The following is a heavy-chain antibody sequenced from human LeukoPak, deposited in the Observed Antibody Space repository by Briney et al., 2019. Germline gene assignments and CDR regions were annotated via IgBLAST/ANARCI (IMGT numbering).Heavy chain of an antibody. D-gene: IGHD3-10*01. CDR3: ASGPMVRGVVRHYYYMDV. CDR1: GGTFSSYA. J-gene: IGHJ6*03. V-gene: IGHV1-69*05. Sequence: GSSVKVSCKASGGTFSSYAISWVRQAPGQGLEWMGRIIPIFGTANYAQKFQGRVTITTDESTSTAYMELSSLRSEDTAVYYCASGPMVRGVVRHYYYMDVWGKGTTVTVSS. CDR2: IIPIFGTA.